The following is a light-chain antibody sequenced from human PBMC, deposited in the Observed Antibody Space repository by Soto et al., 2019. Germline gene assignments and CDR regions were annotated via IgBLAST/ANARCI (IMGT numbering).Light chain of an antibody. CDR1: QSVSSSY. J-gene: IGKJ1*01. V-gene: IGKV3-20*01. CDR3: QQYGSSLWT. Sequence: EIELTNSPGTLSLSPWERATLSCRASQSVSSSYLAWYQQKPGQAPRLLIYGASTRATGIPDRFSGSGSGTDFTLTISRLEPEDFAVHYCQQYGSSLWTFGQETKVDIK. CDR2: GAS.